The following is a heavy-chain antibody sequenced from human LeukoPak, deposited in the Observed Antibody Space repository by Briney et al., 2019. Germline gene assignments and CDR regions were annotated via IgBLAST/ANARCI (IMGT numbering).Heavy chain of an antibody. J-gene: IGHJ4*02. CDR3: AKVAKYYYGSETYYFFEH. D-gene: IGHD3-10*01. CDR1: GFTFSNYG. CDR2: ISYDGSNK. Sequence: GRSLRLSCAASGFTFSNYGMHWVRQAPGKGLEWVAVISYDGSNKYYADSVKGRFTISRDNSKNTLYLQMNSLRAEDTAVYYCAKVAKYYYGSETYYFFEHWGQGTPVTASS. V-gene: IGHV3-30*18.